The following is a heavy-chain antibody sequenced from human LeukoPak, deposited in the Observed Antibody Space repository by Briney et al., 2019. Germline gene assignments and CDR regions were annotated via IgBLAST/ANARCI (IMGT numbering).Heavy chain of an antibody. J-gene: IGHJ4*02. CDR2: ISYDGSNK. CDR3: ARDPGDFWSGYSFDY. D-gene: IGHD3-3*01. Sequence: GRSLRLSCAASGFTFSSYAMHWVRQAPGKGLEWVAVISYDGSNKYYADSVKGRFTISRDNSKNTLYLQMNSLRAEDTAVYYCARDPGDFWSGYSFDYWGQGTLATVSS. V-gene: IGHV3-30*04. CDR1: GFTFSSYA.